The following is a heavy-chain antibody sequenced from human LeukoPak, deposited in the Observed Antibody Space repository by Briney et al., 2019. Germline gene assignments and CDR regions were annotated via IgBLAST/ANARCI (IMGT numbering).Heavy chain of an antibody. J-gene: IGHJ5*02. CDR2: IYYSGST. Sequence: PSETLSLTCTVSGGSISSYYWSWIRQPPGKGLEWIGYIYYSGSTNYNPSLKSRVTISVDTSKNQFSLKLSSVTAADTAVYYCARRGYCSSTSCSAGFDPWGQGTLVTVSS. CDR3: ARRGYCSSTSCSAGFDP. CDR1: GGSISSYY. V-gene: IGHV4-59*01. D-gene: IGHD2-2*01.